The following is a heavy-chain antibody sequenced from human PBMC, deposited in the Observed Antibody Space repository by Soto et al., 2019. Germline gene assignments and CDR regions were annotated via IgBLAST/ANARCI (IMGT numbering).Heavy chain of an antibody. CDR1: GGTFSSYA. J-gene: IGHJ6*02. CDR3: ARGVVPAGHVGPYYYYYAMDV. V-gene: IGHV1-69*06. Sequence: SLKVSCNASGGTFSSYAISWVRQAPGQGLEWMGGIIPIFGTANYAQKFQGRGTITADKSTSTAYMELSSRRSEDTAVSYFARGVVPAGHVGPYYYYYAMDVWGQGTTVTVSS. CDR2: IIPIFGTA. D-gene: IGHD2-2*01.